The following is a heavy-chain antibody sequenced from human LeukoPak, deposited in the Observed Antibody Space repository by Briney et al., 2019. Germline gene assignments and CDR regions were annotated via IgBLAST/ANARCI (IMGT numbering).Heavy chain of an antibody. V-gene: IGHV3-7*01. CDR3: ARGGYTFEI. D-gene: IGHD2-2*02. CDR2: INQDGSDK. Sequence: GGSLRLSCRVSGITLSNYGMSWVRQAPGKGLEWVANINQDGSDKNCLDSVKGRFTISRDNAQNSLYLQMNSLGAEDTAVFYCARGGYTFEIWGQGTMVTVSS. CDR1: GITLSNYG. J-gene: IGHJ3*02.